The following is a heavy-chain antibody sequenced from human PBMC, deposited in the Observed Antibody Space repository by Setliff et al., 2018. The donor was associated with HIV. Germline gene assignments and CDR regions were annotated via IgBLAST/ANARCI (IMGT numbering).Heavy chain of an antibody. J-gene: IGHJ5*02. D-gene: IGHD2-15*01. Sequence: SVKVSCKASGGTFSSYVISWVRQVPGQGPEWMGGIIPMYGVANYAQKFQGRVTITTDESTSTAYMELSSLRSEDTAVYYCALPYCGGGNCWSSASLPPAGWFDPWGQGTLVTVSS. CDR2: IIPMYGVA. CDR1: GGTFSSYV. CDR3: ALPYCGGGNCWSSASLPPAGWFDP. V-gene: IGHV1-69*05.